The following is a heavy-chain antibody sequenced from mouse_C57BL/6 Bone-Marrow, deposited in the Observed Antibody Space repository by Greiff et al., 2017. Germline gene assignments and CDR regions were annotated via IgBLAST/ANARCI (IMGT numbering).Heavy chain of an antibody. CDR3: AREVSY. V-gene: IGHV3-6*01. D-gene: IGHD6-2*01. Sequence: EVKLMESGPGLVKPSPSLSLTCSVTGYSITSGYYWNWIRQFPGNKLEWMCYISYDGSNNYNPSLKNRISITRDTSKNQFFLKLNSVTTEDTATYYCAREVSYWGQGTTLTVSS. CDR2: ISYDGSN. J-gene: IGHJ2*01. CDR1: GYSITSGYY.